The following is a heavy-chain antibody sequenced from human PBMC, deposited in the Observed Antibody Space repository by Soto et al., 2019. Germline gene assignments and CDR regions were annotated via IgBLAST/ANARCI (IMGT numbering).Heavy chain of an antibody. CDR2: IYSGGST. CDR3: ARDHASGSLDY. Sequence: GGSLRLSCAASGFTVSSNYMSWVRQAPGKGLEWVSVIYSGGSTYYADSVKGRFTISRDNSKNTLYLQMNSLGAEDTAVYYCARDHASGSLDYWGQGTLVTVSS. D-gene: IGHD1-26*01. CDR1: GFTVSSNY. J-gene: IGHJ4*02. V-gene: IGHV3-53*01.